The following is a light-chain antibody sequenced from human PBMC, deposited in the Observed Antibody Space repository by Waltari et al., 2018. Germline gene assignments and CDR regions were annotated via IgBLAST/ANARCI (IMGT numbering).Light chain of an antibody. CDR3: QHYATSPEMYT. V-gene: IGKV3-20*01. J-gene: IGKJ2*01. CDR2: AAS. CDR1: QSVSSRH. Sequence: EIELTQSPGTLSLSPGERATLSCRASQSVSSRHLAWYQHGPGQAPRLLIIAASTRATGIPDRFSGSGSGTDFTLTISRLEPEDFALYYCQHYATSPEMYTFGQGTKLEIK.